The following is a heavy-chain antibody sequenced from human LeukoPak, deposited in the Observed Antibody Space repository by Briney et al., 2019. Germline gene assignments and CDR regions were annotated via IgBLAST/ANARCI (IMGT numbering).Heavy chain of an antibody. CDR1: GFMFSSNW. D-gene: IGHD5-24*01. CDR3: AKEGRSLQTY. V-gene: IGHV3-7*03. CDR2: IKEDGTET. Sequence: RGSLRLSCAASGFMFSSNWMSWVRLAPGKGLEWVANIKEDGTETYYVDSVKGRFTISRDNAKNSLYLQMNSLRVEDTAVYYCAKEGRSLQTYWGQGTLVTVSP. J-gene: IGHJ4*02.